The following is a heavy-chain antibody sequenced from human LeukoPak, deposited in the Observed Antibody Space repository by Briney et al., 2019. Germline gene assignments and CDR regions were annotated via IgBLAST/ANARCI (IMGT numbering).Heavy chain of an antibody. CDR3: ARDQEQQLGFDY. CDR1: GLPVSRNY. V-gene: IGHV3-53*01. Sequence: PGGSLTPPPAAPGLPVSRNYMSWVRPAPRQGLGWVSVIYSGGSRYYADSVKGRFTISRDNSKNTLYLQMNSLRAEDTAVYYCARDQEQQLGFDYWGQGTLVTVSS. CDR2: IYSGGSR. J-gene: IGHJ4*02. D-gene: IGHD6-13*01.